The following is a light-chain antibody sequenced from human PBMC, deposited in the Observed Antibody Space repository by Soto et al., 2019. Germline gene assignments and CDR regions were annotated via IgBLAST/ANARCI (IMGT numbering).Light chain of an antibody. J-gene: IGKJ4*01. CDR3: QQYDHLLT. CDR2: DAS. Sequence: DIQMTQSPSSLSASVGDRVTMTCQASQDISNYLNWYQQKPGKAPKLLIYDASNLETGVPSRFSGSGSGTDFTFTISSLQPEDIATYYCQQYDHLLTFGGGTKVEI. V-gene: IGKV1-33*01. CDR1: QDISNY.